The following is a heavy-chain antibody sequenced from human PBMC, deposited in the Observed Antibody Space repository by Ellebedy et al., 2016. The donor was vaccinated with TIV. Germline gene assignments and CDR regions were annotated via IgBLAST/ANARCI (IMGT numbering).Heavy chain of an antibody. J-gene: IGHJ5*02. Sequence: MPSETLSLTCAVSGASISSSNWWIWVRQPPGKGLEWIGEIYHSGSTNYNPSLKSRVTITVDKSKNQFSLKLSSVTAADTSVYYCARQRTTLGEWFDPWGQGTLVTVSS. CDR3: ARQRTTLGEWFDP. V-gene: IGHV4-4*02. CDR1: GASISSSNW. D-gene: IGHD2-2*01. CDR2: IYHSGST.